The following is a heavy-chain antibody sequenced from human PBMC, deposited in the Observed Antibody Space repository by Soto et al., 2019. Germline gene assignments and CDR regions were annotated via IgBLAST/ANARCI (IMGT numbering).Heavy chain of an antibody. CDR1: GGTFSSYA. J-gene: IGHJ6*02. V-gene: IGHV1-69*13. D-gene: IGHD6-6*01. CDR2: IIPIFGTA. Sequence: SVKVSCKASGGTFSSYAISWVRQAPGQGLEWMGGIIPIFGTANYAQKFQGRVTITADESTSTAYMELSSLRSEDTAVYYCVREGDSSSSDYYYGMDVWGQGTTVTVSS. CDR3: VREGDSSSSDYYYGMDV.